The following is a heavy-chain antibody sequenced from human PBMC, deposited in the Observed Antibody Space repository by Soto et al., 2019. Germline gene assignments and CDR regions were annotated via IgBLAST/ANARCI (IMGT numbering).Heavy chain of an antibody. V-gene: IGHV4-4*02. CDR3: ARYNAASGTYYFDF. Sequence: SETLSLTCAVSGASVSSTYWWSWVRQPPGKGPEWIGEINHRGSANYNPSLKSRVTISVDISKSQFSLRLTSVTAADTAVYYCARYNAASGTYYFDFWGQGAQVT. CDR1: GASVSSTYW. J-gene: IGHJ4*02. D-gene: IGHD6-13*01. CDR2: INHRGSA.